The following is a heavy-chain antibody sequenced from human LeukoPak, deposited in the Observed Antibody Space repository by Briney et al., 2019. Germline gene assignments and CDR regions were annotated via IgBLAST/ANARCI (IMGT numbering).Heavy chain of an antibody. CDR2: IRSSGSTI. CDR3: AELGITMIGGV. Sequence: GGSLRLSCAASGFTFSSYEMNWVPQAPGKGLEWGSYIRSSGSTIYYAHSVKGRFTISRDKAKNLLYLQMNSLRGEDTAVYYCAELGITMIGGVWGKGTTVTISS. V-gene: IGHV3-48*03. D-gene: IGHD3-10*02. J-gene: IGHJ6*04. CDR1: GFTFSSYE.